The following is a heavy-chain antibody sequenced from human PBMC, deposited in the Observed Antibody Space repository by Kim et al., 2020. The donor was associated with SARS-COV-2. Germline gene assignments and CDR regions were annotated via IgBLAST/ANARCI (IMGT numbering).Heavy chain of an antibody. D-gene: IGHD3-3*01. Sequence: SETLSLTCAVYGGSFSGYYWSWIRQPPGKGLEWIGEINHSGSTNYNPSLKSRVTISVDTSKNQFSLKLSSVTAADTAVYYCARDDFWSGYANDYWGQGTLVTVSS. V-gene: IGHV4-34*01. CDR1: GGSFSGYY. CDR3: ARDDFWSGYANDY. CDR2: INHSGST. J-gene: IGHJ4*02.